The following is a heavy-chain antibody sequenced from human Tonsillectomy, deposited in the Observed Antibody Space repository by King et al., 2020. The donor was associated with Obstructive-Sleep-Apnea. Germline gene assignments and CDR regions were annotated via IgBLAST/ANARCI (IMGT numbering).Heavy chain of an antibody. V-gene: IGHV2-5*01. Sequence: LTLKESGPTLVKPTQTLTLTCSFSGLSFTNDLGGVGWIRQPPGKALEWLAFIYWSDDRRYSPSLKTRLTIAKDTSKNQVVHTMTHMDPVDTATYFCAHRPPEYARGFLGYWGQGILVTVSS. J-gene: IGHJ4*02. CDR3: AHRPPEYARGFLGY. CDR1: GLSFTNDLGG. D-gene: IGHD2/OR15-2a*01. CDR2: IYWSDDR.